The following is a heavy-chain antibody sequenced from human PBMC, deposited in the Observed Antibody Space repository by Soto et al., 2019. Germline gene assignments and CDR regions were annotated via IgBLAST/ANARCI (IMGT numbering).Heavy chain of an antibody. CDR3: ARHSSSAAYYYYYGMDV. J-gene: IGHJ6*02. V-gene: IGHV4-39*01. D-gene: IGHD6-6*01. Sequence: SETLSLTCTVSGGSISSSSYYWGWIRQPPGKGLEWIGSIYYSGSTYYNPSLKSRVTISVDTSKNQFSLKLSSVTAADTAVYYCARHSSSAAYYYYYGMDVWGQGTTVTVSS. CDR2: IYYSGST. CDR1: GGSISSSSYY.